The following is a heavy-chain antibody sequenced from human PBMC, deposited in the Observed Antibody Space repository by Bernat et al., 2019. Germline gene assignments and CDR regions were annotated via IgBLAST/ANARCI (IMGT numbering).Heavy chain of an antibody. Sequence: QVQLQQWGAGLLKPSETLSLTCAVYGGSFSGYYWSWIRQPLGKGLEWIGEINHSGSTNYNPSLKSRVTISVDTSKNQFSLKLSSVTAADTAVYYCARVPARTTVPYFDYWGQGTLVTVSS. CDR3: ARVPARTTVPYFDY. D-gene: IGHD4-11*01. J-gene: IGHJ4*02. V-gene: IGHV4-34*01. CDR2: INHSGST. CDR1: GGSFSGYY.